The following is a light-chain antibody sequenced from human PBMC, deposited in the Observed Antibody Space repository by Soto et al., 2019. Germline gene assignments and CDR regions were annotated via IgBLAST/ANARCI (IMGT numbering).Light chain of an antibody. J-gene: IGKJ1*01. CDR1: QSISSW. Sequence: IQMTQSRSTVSASLGDSPTITFRASQSISSWLAWYQQKPGKAPRLLIFDASSLESGVPSRFSGSGSGTEFTLTISSLQPDDFATYYCQQYNSYRTFGQGTKVDIK. V-gene: IGKV1-5*01. CDR2: DAS. CDR3: QQYNSYRT.